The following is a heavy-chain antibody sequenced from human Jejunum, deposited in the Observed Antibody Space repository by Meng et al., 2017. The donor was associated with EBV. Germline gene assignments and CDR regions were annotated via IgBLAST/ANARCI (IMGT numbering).Heavy chain of an antibody. CDR3: AGGMTIRQNWFDP. CDR1: GDTFTRYY. Sequence: QLVQSGAEVKKPGASVKGSCKVSGDTFTRYYMHWVRQAPGQGLEWMGIINPTGDSTTYAEKFQGRLTMTRDTSTTTAYMELSSLRSEDTAVYYCAGGMTIRQNWFDPWGQGTLVTVSS. CDR2: INPTGDST. V-gene: IGHV1-46*01. D-gene: IGHD5-24*01. J-gene: IGHJ5*02.